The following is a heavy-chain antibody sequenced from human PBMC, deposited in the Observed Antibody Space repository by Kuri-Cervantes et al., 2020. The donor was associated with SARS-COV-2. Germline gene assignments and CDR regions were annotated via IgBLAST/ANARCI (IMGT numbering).Heavy chain of an antibody. J-gene: IGHJ6*02. V-gene: IGHV3-74*01. CDR1: GFTFSSYC. D-gene: IGHD6-13*01. Sequence: GGSLRLSCAVSGFTFSSYCMHWVRQAPGKGLVWVSRINSDGSSTSYADSVKGRFTISRDNAKNTLYLQMNSLRAEDTAVYYCARDPYSSSWYRYYYGMDVWGQGTTVTVSS. CDR3: ARDPYSSSWYRYYYGMDV. CDR2: INSDGSST.